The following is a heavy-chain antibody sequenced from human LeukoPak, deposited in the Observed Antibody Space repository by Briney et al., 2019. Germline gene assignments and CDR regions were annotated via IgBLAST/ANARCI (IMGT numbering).Heavy chain of an antibody. D-gene: IGHD4-23*01. J-gene: IGHJ4*02. V-gene: IGHV3-48*03. Sequence: PGGSLRLSCAVSGFTFSSYEMHWVRQAPGKGLEWVSYISSSDNTIYYADSVKGRFTISRDNAKNSLYLQMNSLRAEDTAVYYCVRDYGGSSPFDYWGQGTLVTVSS. CDR2: ISSSDNTI. CDR1: GFTFSSYE. CDR3: VRDYGGSSPFDY.